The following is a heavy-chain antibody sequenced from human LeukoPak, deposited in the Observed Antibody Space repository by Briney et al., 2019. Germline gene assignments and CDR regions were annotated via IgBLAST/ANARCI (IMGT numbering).Heavy chain of an antibody. CDR1: GFTFSSYW. V-gene: IGHV3-7*01. D-gene: IGHD2-15*01. CDR2: IKQDGSEK. Sequence: GGSLRLSCAASGFTFSSYWMSWVRQAPGKGLEWVANIKQDGSEKYYVDSVKGRFTISRDNAKNSLYLQMNSLRAEDTAVYYCARERAVQGYCSGGSCYNGMDVWGQGTTVTVSS. CDR3: ARERAVQGYCSGGSCYNGMDV. J-gene: IGHJ6*02.